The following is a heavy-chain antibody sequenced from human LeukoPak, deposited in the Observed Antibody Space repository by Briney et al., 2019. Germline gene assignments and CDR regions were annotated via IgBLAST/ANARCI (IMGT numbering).Heavy chain of an antibody. CDR3: ARENSGFDY. D-gene: IGHD6-19*01. CDR2: VNSDESTI. J-gene: IGHJ4*02. Sequence: GGSLRLSCAASGFTFSSYGMHWVRQAPGKGLEWVSNVNSDESTIHYADSVKGRFTVSRDNAKNMLYLQMNSLRAEDTAVYYCARENSGFDYWGQGTLVAVSS. V-gene: IGHV3-74*01. CDR1: GFTFSSYG.